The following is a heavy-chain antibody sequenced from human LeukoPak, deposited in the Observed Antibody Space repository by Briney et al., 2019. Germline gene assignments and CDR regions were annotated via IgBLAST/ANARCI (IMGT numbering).Heavy chain of an antibody. D-gene: IGHD2-21*01. CDR1: GYTFTSYY. J-gene: IGHJ3*02. Sequence: GASVKVSCKASGYTFTSYYIHWVRQAPGQGLEWMGLINPSGGSTNFAQKFQGRVTMTRDTSTSTVYMELSSLRSEDTAVYYCARSRGGGDGPFDIWGQGTMVTVSS. CDR3: ARSRGGGDGPFDI. V-gene: IGHV1-46*01. CDR2: INPSGGST.